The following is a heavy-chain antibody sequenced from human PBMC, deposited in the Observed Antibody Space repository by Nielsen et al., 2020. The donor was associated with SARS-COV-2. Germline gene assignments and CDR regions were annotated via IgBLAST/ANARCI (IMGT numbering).Heavy chain of an antibody. D-gene: IGHD2-8*02. CDR1: GFSFSSHW. CDR3: ARDWSRAFDV. V-gene: IGHV3-7*01. Sequence: GGSLRLSCAASGFSFSSHWMSWVRQVPGKGLEWVADIDPDGSDKVYVDSVKGRFTISRDNAKKSMSLQMNNLRVEDTAVYYCARDWSRAFDVWGQGTVVTVSS. J-gene: IGHJ3*01. CDR2: IDPDGSDK.